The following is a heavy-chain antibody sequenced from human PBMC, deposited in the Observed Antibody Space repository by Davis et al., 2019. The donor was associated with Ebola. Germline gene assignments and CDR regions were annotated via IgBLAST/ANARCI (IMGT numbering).Heavy chain of an antibody. CDR1: GGSFSGYY. V-gene: IGHV4-34*01. CDR2: INHSGST. J-gene: IGHJ6*02. Sequence: PGGSLRLSCAVYGGSFSGYYWSWIRQPPGKGLEWIGEINHSGSTNYNPSLKSRVTISVDTSKNQFSLKLSSVTAADTAVYYCASFFNYGDYRVLGRRYGMDVWGQGTTVTVSS. CDR3: ASFFNYGDYRVLGRRYGMDV. D-gene: IGHD4-17*01.